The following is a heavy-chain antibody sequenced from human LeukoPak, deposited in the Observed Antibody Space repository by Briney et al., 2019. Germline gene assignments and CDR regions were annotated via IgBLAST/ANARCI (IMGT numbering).Heavy chain of an antibody. Sequence: ASVEVSCKASGYTFTGYYMHWVRQAPGQGLEWMGWINPNSGGTNYAQKFQGRVTMTRDTSISTAYMELSRLRSDDTAVYYCARSWGAVAGISVYWFDPWGQGTLVTVSS. V-gene: IGHV1-2*02. CDR2: INPNSGGT. CDR3: ARSWGAVAGISVYWFDP. J-gene: IGHJ5*02. CDR1: GYTFTGYY. D-gene: IGHD6-19*01.